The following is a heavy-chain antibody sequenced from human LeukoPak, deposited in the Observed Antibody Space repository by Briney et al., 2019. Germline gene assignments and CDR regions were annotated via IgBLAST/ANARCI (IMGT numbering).Heavy chain of an antibody. D-gene: IGHD3-9*01. CDR2: INHSGST. CDR1: GFTFSTYA. V-gene: IGHV4-34*01. Sequence: PGGSLRLSCAASGFTFSTYAMSWVRQAPGKGLEWIGEINHSGSTNYNPSLKSRVTISVDTSKNQFSLKLSSVTAADTAVYYCARGRYLYGMDVWGQGTTVTVSS. J-gene: IGHJ6*02. CDR3: ARGRYLYGMDV.